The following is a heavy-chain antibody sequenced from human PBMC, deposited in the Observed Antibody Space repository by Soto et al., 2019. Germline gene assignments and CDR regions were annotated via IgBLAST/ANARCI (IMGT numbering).Heavy chain of an antibody. Sequence: QVQLVQSGAEVKKPGASVMLSCKASGYTFTDYYMHWVRQAPGQGLEWMGIINPDGGSTRYAEKFQGRVTMTRDPSTSTFYMELSSLRSEDTAVYYCAKAPRGGVIITTYSAHIDLWGQGTLVTVSS. CDR2: INPDGGST. J-gene: IGHJ5*02. CDR3: AKAPRGGVIITTYSAHIDL. V-gene: IGHV1-46*01. D-gene: IGHD3-3*01. CDR1: GYTFTDYY.